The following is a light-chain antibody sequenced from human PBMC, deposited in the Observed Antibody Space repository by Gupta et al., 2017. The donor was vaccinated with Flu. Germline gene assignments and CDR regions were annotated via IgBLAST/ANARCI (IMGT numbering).Light chain of an antibody. J-gene: IGKJ4*01. Sequence: DIVMTQSPVSLAVSLGERATLNCKSSQTVLYSSNNKSYLAWYQQKPGQPPKLLIYWASTRESGVPYRFSGSGSGTDFTLTISSLQAEDVAVYYCQQYYTTPRTFGGGTKVEIK. CDR1: QTVLYSSNNKSY. V-gene: IGKV4-1*01. CDR3: QQYYTTPRT. CDR2: WAS.